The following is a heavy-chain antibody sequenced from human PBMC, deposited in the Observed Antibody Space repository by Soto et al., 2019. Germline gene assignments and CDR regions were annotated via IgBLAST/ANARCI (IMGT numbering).Heavy chain of an antibody. CDR2: ITHSGTYV. D-gene: IGHD5-12*01. J-gene: IGHJ4*02. V-gene: IGHV3-21*01. CDR1: GSTFSEYS. CDR3: ARARGNDWYSDY. Sequence: PGGSLRLSCTASGSTFSEYSMSWVRQAPGRGLEWVPSITHSGTYVYYADSVKGRFTISRDSASNSLFLQMTSLRAEDTAVYHCARARGNDWYSDYWGQGTLVTVSS.